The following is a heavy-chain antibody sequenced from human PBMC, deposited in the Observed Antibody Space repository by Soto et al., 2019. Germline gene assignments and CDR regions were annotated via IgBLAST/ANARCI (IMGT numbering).Heavy chain of an antibody. CDR1: GGSISSSHW. J-gene: IGHJ6*02. CDR3: ASARSTYYYDSSGYYSPLPYGMDV. V-gene: IGHV4-4*02. D-gene: IGHD3-22*01. Sequence: SETLSLTCAVYGGSISSSHWWGWVRQAPGKGLEWIGEIYHSGSTNYNPSLKSRITMSVDKSKNQFSVKLSSVTAADTAVYYCASARSTYYYDSSGYYSPLPYGMDVWGQGTTVTVSS. CDR2: IYHSGST.